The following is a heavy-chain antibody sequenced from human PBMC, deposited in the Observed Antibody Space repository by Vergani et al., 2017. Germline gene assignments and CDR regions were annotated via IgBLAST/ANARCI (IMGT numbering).Heavy chain of an antibody. J-gene: IGHJ4*02. CDR2: INHSGST. CDR3: ARVRSSARGGWTYFDY. D-gene: IGHD3/OR15-3a*01. CDR1: GGSFSGYY. V-gene: IGHV4-34*01. Sequence: QVQLQQWGAGLLKPSETLSLTCAVYGGSFSGYYWSWIRQPPGKGLEWIGEINHSGSTNYNPSLKSRVTISVDTSKNQFSLKLSSVTAADTAVYYWARVRSSARGGWTYFDYWGQGTLVTVSS.